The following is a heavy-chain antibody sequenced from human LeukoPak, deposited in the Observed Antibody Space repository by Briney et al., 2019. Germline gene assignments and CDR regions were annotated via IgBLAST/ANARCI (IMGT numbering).Heavy chain of an antibody. CDR3: ARAPAYGSGSYYNPYYFDY. V-gene: IGHV1-18*01. CDR1: GYTFTSYG. D-gene: IGHD3-10*01. Sequence: ASVKVSCKASGYTFTSYGISWVRQAPGQGLEWMGWISAYNGNTNYAQKLQGRVTMTTDTSTSTAYMELRSLRSDDTAVYYCARAPAYGSGSYYNPYYFDYWGQGTLVTVSS. J-gene: IGHJ4*02. CDR2: ISAYNGNT.